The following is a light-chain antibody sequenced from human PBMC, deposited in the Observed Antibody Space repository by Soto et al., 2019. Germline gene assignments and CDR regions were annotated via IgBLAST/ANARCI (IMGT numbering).Light chain of an antibody. CDR1: QSLAYSDGNTY. CDR2: KVS. V-gene: IGKV2-30*01. J-gene: IGKJ2*01. CDR3: MQGTHWPPYT. Sequence: DVVMTQSPLSLPVTLGQPASISCRSSQSLAYSDGNTYLNWFQQRPGQPPRRLIYKVSNRASGVPDRFSGSGSGTDFTLKISRVEAEDVGVYYCMQGTHWPPYTVGQGTKLEIK.